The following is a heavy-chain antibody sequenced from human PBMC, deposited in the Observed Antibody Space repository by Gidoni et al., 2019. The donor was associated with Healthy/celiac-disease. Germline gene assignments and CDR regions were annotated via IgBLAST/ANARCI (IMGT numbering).Heavy chain of an antibody. Sequence: EVQLVESGGGLVQSGGSLRLSCAASGFTCSSYGMHWVRQAPGKGLVWVPRIKSDGSSTRYADAVKGRVTISRDNAKNKLYLQMNSLRAEDTAVYYCARVMDLGDGYTPADYWGQGTLVTVSS. CDR3: ARVMDLGDGYTPADY. D-gene: IGHD5-12*01. CDR1: GFTCSSYG. V-gene: IGHV3-74*01. CDR2: IKSDGSST. J-gene: IGHJ4*02.